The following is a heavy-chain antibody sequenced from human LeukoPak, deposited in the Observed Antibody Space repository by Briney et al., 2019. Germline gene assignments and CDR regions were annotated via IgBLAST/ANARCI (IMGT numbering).Heavy chain of an antibody. D-gene: IGHD4-17*01. CDR1: GFTFSSYS. CDR2: ISSSSSYI. CDR3: ARAHGDYVSSFDY. Sequence: GGSLRLSCAASGFTFSSYSMNWVRQAPGKGLEWVSSISSSSSYIYYADSVKGRFTISRDNAKNSLYLQMNSLRAEDTAVYYCARAHGDYVSSFDYWGQGTLVIVSS. J-gene: IGHJ4*02. V-gene: IGHV3-21*01.